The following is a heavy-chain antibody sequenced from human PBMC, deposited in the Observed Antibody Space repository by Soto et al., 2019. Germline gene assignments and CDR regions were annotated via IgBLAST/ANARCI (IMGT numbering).Heavy chain of an antibody. J-gene: IGHJ5*02. CDR3: MNRPRA. CDR2: IYSVGTT. V-gene: IGHV3-66*01. D-gene: IGHD6-6*01. CDR1: GFTVGNNY. Sequence: GSLRLSCVASGFTVGNNYMSWVRQAPGKGLEWVSLIYSVGTTHYADSVRGRFTISRDSSKNTLYLEMKSLRREDTAIYYCMNRPRAWGQGTLVTVSS.